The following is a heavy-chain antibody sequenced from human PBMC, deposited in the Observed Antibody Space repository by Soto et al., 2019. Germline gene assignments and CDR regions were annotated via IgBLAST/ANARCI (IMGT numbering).Heavy chain of an antibody. CDR3: ARVHLVAGSAFYCAMDV. CDR1: GFYLTSSR. V-gene: IGHV3-21*01. Sequence: PRGSLRLSCVASGFYLTSSRINLFRHSPCKCLEWVASISGSGKDTFYRHSVKGRFAISRDSAGTSLFLRMDSVKVEDTAVYHCARVHLVAGSAFYCAMDVWGPGTAVTVSS. D-gene: IGHD6-6*01. CDR2: ISGSGKDT. J-gene: IGHJ6*02.